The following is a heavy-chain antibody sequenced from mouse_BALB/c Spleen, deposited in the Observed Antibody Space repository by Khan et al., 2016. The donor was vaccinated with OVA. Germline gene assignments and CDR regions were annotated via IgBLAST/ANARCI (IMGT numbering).Heavy chain of an antibody. D-gene: IGHD2-3*01. CDR2: IYPGIGDT. CDR3: GRTGDTYDGYFEYFDD. V-gene: IGHV1-87*01. Sequence: QVQLKQSGAELARPGASVKLSCKASGYTFTSYWMQWVKQRPGQGLEWIGAIYPGIGDTWYTQKFRGKATLTADKSSTTAYMQLSSLASEDSAVYYCGRTGDTYDGYFEYFDDWGAGTTVTVSS. J-gene: IGHJ1*01. CDR1: GYTFTSYW.